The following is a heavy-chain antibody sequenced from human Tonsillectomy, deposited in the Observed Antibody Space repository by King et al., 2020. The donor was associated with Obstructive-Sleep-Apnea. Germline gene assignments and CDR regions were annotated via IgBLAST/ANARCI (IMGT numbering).Heavy chain of an antibody. V-gene: IGHV3-9*01. CDR1: GFTFDDYA. Sequence: VQLVESGGGLVQPGRSLILSCAASGFTFDDYAMHWVRQAPGKGLEWVSGISLHSGSIGYADSVKGRFNISRDNAKNSLYLQMNSLRAEDTALYYCAKGYSSSWYPFDYWGQGTLVTVSS. D-gene: IGHD6-13*01. CDR3: AKGYSSSWYPFDY. CDR2: ISLHSGSI. J-gene: IGHJ4*02.